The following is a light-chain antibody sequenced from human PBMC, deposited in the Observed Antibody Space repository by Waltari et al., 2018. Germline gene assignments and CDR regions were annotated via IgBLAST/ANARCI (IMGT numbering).Light chain of an antibody. J-gene: IGLJ2*01. Sequence: QSALTQPASVSGSPGQSITLSCTRTSTDVGGYNYFSWYQQHPGKAPKLMIYEVSNRPSGVSNRFSGSKSGNTASLTISGLQAEDEADYYCSSYTSSSTLVFGGGTKLTVL. CDR3: SSYTSSSTLV. CDR1: STDVGGYNY. CDR2: EVS. V-gene: IGLV2-14*01.